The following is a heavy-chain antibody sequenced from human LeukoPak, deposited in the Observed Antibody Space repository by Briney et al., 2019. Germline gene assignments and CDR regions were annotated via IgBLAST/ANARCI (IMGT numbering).Heavy chain of an antibody. CDR3: AREGPAYCGGDCSDQHWFDP. CDR1: GGSISSGGYY. CDR2: TYYSGST. D-gene: IGHD2-21*02. Sequence: RSSETLSLTCTVSGGSISSGGYYWSWIRQHPGKGLEWIGYTYYSGSTYYNPSLKSRVTISVDTSKNQFSLKLSSVTAADTAVYYCAREGPAYCGGDCSDQHWFDPWGQGTLVTVSS. J-gene: IGHJ5*02. V-gene: IGHV4-31*03.